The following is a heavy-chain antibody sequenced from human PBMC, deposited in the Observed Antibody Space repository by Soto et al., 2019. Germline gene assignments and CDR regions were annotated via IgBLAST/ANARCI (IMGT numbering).Heavy chain of an antibody. J-gene: IGHJ6*02. CDR1: GFTFSSYA. CDR3: AKGLRYFDWLPSPEYYYYYGMDV. D-gene: IGHD3-9*01. Sequence: GGSLRLSCAASGFTFSSYAMSWVRQAPGKGLEWVAVISYDGSNKYYADSVKGRFTISRDNSKNTLYLQMNSLRAEDTAVYYCAKGLRYFDWLPSPEYYYYYGMDVWGQGTTVTVSS. V-gene: IGHV3-30*18. CDR2: ISYDGSNK.